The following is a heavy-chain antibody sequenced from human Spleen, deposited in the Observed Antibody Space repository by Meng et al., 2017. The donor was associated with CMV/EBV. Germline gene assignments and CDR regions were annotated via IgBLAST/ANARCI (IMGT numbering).Heavy chain of an antibody. CDR2: IYPSVST. J-gene: IGHJ4*02. V-gene: IGHV4-4*07. CDR1: GGSFSSYY. D-gene: IGHD3-10*01. CDR3: ARWGLWFGELSFDY. Sequence: VPLRDSGPGLVNPSHPLSLTCLVSGGSFSSYYLSWIRQPAGKGLEWIGRIYPSVSTNYNPSLKSRVTMSVDTSKTQFSLKLSSVTAADTAVYYCARWGLWFGELSFDYWGQGTLVTVSS.